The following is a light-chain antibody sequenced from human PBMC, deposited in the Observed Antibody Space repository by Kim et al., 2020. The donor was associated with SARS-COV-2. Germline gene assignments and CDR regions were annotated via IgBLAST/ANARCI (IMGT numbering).Light chain of an antibody. J-gene: IGLJ2*01. CDR2: QDS. CDR1: KLGDKY. Sequence: VAPGQTASITCSGDKLGDKYACWYQQKPGQSPVLLIYQDSKRPSGIPERFSGSNSGNTATLTISGTQAMDEADYYCQAWDSSTVVFGGGTQLTVL. CDR3: QAWDSSTVV. V-gene: IGLV3-1*01.